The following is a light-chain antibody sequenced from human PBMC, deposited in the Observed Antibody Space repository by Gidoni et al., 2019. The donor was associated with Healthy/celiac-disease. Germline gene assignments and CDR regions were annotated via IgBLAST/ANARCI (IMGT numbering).Light chain of an antibody. J-gene: IGLJ2*01. V-gene: IGLV2-23*01. CDR1: SSDVGSYNL. CDR2: EGS. CDR3: CSYAGSSTWVV. Sequence: QSALTQPASESGSPGQSITISCTGTSSDVGSYNLVSWYQQHPGKAPKLMIYEGSKRPSGVSNRFSGSKSGNTASLTISGLQAEDEADYYCCSYAGSSTWVVFGGGTKLTVL.